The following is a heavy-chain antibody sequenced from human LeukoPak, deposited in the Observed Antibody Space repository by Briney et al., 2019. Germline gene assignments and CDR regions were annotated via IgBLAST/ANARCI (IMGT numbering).Heavy chain of an antibody. CDR1: GGSISSSSYY. V-gene: IGHV4-39*07. J-gene: IGHJ4*02. CDR2: IYYSGST. CDR3: AKDYVEWLVLGSLRFDY. D-gene: IGHD6-19*01. Sequence: PSETLSLTCTVSGGSISSSSYYWGWIRQPPGKGLEWIGSIYYSGSTYYNPSLKSRVTISVDTSKNQFSLKLSSVTAADTAVYYCAKDYVEWLVLGSLRFDYWGQGTLVTVSS.